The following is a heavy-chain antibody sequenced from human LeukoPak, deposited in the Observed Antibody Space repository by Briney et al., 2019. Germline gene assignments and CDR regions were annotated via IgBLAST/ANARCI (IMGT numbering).Heavy chain of an antibody. V-gene: IGHV3-21*01. CDR1: GFTFSSYW. CDR2: ISSSSSYI. J-gene: IGHJ4*02. D-gene: IGHD3-22*01. CDR3: ASRYYDSNGYYFDY. Sequence: GGSLRLSCAASGFTFSSYWMSWVRQSPGKGLEWVSSISSSSSYIYYPDSVKGRFTISRDNAKNSLYLQMNSLRAEDTAVYYCASRYYDSNGYYFDYWGQGTLVTVSS.